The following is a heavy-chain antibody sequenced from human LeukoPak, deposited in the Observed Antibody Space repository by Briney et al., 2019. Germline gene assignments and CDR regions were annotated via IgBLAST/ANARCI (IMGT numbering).Heavy chain of an antibody. CDR1: GFTFSTSA. J-gene: IGHJ4*02. D-gene: IGHD3-22*01. V-gene: IGHV3-30*04. CDR2: VSYDGSKK. CDR3: ARDAYDSSGYYFVD. Sequence: GGSLRLSCGASGFTFSTSAMHCVRQAPGNGLEWVAVVSYDGSKKLYADSVKGRFTVSRDNSKNTVYLQMNSLRAEDTAVYYCARDAYDSSGYYFVDWGQGTLVTVSS.